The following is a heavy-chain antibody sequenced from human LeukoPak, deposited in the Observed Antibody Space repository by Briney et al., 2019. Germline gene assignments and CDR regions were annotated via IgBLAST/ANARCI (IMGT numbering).Heavy chain of an antibody. J-gene: IGHJ6*03. Sequence: SETLSLTCTVSGGSISSGGYYWSWIRQHPGKGLEWIGYIYYSGSTYYNPSLKSRVTISVDTSKNQFSLKLSSVTAADTAVYYCARGYSSGWVPTDWYMDVWGKGTTVTVSS. CDR1: GGSISSGGYY. V-gene: IGHV4-31*03. CDR2: IYYSGST. CDR3: ARGYSSGWVPTDWYMDV. D-gene: IGHD6-19*01.